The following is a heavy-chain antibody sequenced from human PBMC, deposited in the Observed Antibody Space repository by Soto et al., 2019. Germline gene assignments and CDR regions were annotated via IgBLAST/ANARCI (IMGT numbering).Heavy chain of an antibody. CDR3: AKSAVDTAMVKHFDY. D-gene: IGHD5-18*01. Sequence: GGSLRLSCAASGFTFSDYYMSWIRQAPGKGLEWVSYISSSSSTIYYADSVKGRFTISRDNAKNSLYLQMNSLRAEDTAVYYCAKSAVDTAMVKHFDYWGQGTLVTVSS. J-gene: IGHJ4*02. CDR2: ISSSSSTI. V-gene: IGHV3-11*01. CDR1: GFTFSDYY.